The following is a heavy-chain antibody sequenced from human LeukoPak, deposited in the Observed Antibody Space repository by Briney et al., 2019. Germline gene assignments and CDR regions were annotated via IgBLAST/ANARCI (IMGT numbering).Heavy chain of an antibody. CDR3: ARETYYYGSGSYPNPDAFDI. V-gene: IGHV4-30-4*08. CDR1: GGSISSGDYY. J-gene: IGHJ3*02. D-gene: IGHD3-10*01. Sequence: SETLSFTCTVSGGSISSGDYYWRWIRQPPGKGVEWIGYIYYSGSTYYNPSLKSRVTIAVDTSKNQFSLKLSSVTAADTAVYYCARETYYYGSGSYPNPDAFDIWGQGTMVTVSS. CDR2: IYYSGST.